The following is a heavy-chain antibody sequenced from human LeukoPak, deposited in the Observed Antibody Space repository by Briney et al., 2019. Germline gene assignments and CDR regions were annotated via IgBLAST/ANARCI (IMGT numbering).Heavy chain of an antibody. CDR3: AREGSGSLEYFDY. D-gene: IGHD1-26*01. V-gene: IGHV3-7*01. J-gene: IGHJ4*02. CDR1: GFTSSSYW. Sequence: GGSLRLSCAVSGFTSSSYWMSWVRQAPGKGLEWVANIKQDGSEKYYVDSVKGRFSISRDNAKNSLYLQMNSLRAEDTAVYYCAREGSGSLEYFDYWGQGTLVTVSS. CDR2: IKQDGSEK.